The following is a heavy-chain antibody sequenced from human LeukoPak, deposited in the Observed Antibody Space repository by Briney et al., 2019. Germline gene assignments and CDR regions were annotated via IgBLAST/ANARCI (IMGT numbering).Heavy chain of an antibody. D-gene: IGHD6-13*01. V-gene: IGHV3-23*01. Sequence: GSLRLSCAAAGVTFSSYAMSWVRQAPGEGLEWVSAISGSGGSTYYADSVKGRFTISRDNSKNTLYLQMNSLRAEDTAVYYCAKSGIAAAGTPTYFDYWGQGTLVTVSS. CDR3: AKSGIAAAGTPTYFDY. CDR1: GVTFSSYA. CDR2: ISGSGGST. J-gene: IGHJ4*02.